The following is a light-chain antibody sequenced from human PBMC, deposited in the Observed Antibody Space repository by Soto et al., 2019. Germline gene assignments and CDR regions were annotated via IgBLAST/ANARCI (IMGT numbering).Light chain of an antibody. Sequence: EIVITHSPATLSFSPVERATLSCRASQSVSSNLAWYQQKPGQAPRLLIYGASTRATGIPARFSGSGSGTEFTLTISSLRPEDFATYYCQQSYSTPHTFGQGTKVDIK. CDR3: QQSYSTPHT. CDR2: GAS. V-gene: IGKV3-15*01. CDR1: QSVSSN. J-gene: IGKJ1*01.